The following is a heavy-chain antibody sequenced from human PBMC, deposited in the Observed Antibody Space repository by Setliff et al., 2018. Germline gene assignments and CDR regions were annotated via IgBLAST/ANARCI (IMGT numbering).Heavy chain of an antibody. Sequence: ASVKVSCKTSGYTFTGYYVHWLRQAPGQGLEWMGWINPNSDGTNYAEKFQGRITMTRDTSINTAYMELRSLTSDDTAVYYCATQTAAYYFDYWGQGALVTVSS. CDR3: ATQTAAYYFDY. D-gene: IGHD6-13*01. CDR1: GYTFTGYY. V-gene: IGHV1-2*02. CDR2: INPNSDGT. J-gene: IGHJ4*02.